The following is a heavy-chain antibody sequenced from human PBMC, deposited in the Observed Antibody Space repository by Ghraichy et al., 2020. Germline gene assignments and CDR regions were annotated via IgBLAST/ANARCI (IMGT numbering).Heavy chain of an antibody. V-gene: IGHV3-7*03. D-gene: IGHD6-13*01. CDR2: IKQDGSEK. J-gene: IGHJ6*02. CDR3: ARERGSSWSRYYYYGMDV. Sequence: GGSLRLSCAASGFTFSSYWMSWVRQAPGKRLEWVANIKQDGSEKYYVDSVKGRFTISRDNAKNSLYLQMNSLRAEDTAVYYCARERGSSWSRYYYYGMDVWGQGTTVTVSS. CDR1: GFTFSSYW.